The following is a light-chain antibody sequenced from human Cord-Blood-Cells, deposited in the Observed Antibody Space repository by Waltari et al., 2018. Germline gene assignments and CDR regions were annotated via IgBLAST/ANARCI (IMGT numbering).Light chain of an antibody. V-gene: IGKV3-11*01. Sequence: EIVLTQSPHTLSLSPGERATLSCRASQSVISYLAWYQQKPGQAPRLLIYDASNRATGIPARFSGSGSGTDFTLTISSRVPEDFAVYYCQQRSNWPPITFGQGTRLEIK. CDR2: DAS. J-gene: IGKJ5*01. CDR1: QSVISY. CDR3: QQRSNWPPIT.